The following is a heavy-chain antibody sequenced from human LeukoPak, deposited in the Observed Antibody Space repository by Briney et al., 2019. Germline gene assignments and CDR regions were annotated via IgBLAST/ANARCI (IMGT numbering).Heavy chain of an antibody. V-gene: IGHV1-2*04. CDR3: ARLDDSGWDYYFDY. J-gene: IGHJ4*02. CDR1: GYTFTGYY. D-gene: IGHD6-19*01. CDR2: INPNSGGT. Sequence: RASVKVSCSASGYTFTGYYMHWVRQAPGQGLEWMGWINPNSGGTNYAQKFQGWVTMTRDTSISTAYMELSRLRSDDTAVYYCARLDDSGWDYYFDYWGQGTLVTVSS.